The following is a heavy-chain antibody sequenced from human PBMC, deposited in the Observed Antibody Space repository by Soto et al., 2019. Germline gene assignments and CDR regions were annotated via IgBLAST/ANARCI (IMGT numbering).Heavy chain of an antibody. CDR3: ARAGAGTPHFEYYFDY. V-gene: IGHV4-59*01. CDR1: GGSISSYY. J-gene: IGHJ4*02. CDR2: IYDSGST. Sequence: SETLSLTCTVSGGSISSYYWSWIRQPPGKGLEWIGYIYDSGSTNYNPSLKSRVTISVDTSKNQFSLKLSSVTAADTAVYYCARAGAGTPHFEYYFDYWGQGTLVTVSS. D-gene: IGHD6-19*01.